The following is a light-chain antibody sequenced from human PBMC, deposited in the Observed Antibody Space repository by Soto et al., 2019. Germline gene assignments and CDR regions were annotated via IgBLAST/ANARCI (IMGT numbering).Light chain of an antibody. J-gene: IGLJ2*01. CDR3: ASYGGRDDMI. V-gene: IGLV2-23*02. CDR1: NGDVGSYDL. CDR2: EVN. Sequence: QSALTQPASVSGSPGQSITISCTGTNGDVGSYDLVSWYQQYPGKAPKLIIYEVNKRPSGVSNRFSGSKSGNTASLTVSGLQAEDEADYYCASYGGRDDMIFGGGTKLTVL.